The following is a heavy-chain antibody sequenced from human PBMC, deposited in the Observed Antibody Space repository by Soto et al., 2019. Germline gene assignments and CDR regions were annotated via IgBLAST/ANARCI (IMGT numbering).Heavy chain of an antibody. J-gene: IGHJ3*02. D-gene: IGHD6-19*01. CDR1: GGSISSSSYY. Sequence: QLQLQESGPGLVKPSETLSLTCTVSGGSISSSSYYWGWIRQPPGKGLEWIGSIYYSGSTYYNPSLNSRVTISVDTSKNQFSLKLSSVTAADTAVYYCARPPAVAGAFDIWGQGTMVTVSS. V-gene: IGHV4-39*01. CDR3: ARPPAVAGAFDI. CDR2: IYYSGST.